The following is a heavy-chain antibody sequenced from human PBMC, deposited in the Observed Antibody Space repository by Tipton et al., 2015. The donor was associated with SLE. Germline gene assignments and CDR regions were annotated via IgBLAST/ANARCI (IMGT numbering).Heavy chain of an antibody. D-gene: IGHD3-16*01. CDR3: ARSMGETEAFDI. CDR1: GGSISSSSYY. V-gene: IGHV4-39*07. CDR2: IYYSGST. J-gene: IGHJ3*02. Sequence: TLSLTCTVSGGSISSSSYYWGWIRQPPGKGLAWIGSIYYSGSTYYNPSLKSRVTISVDTSKNQFSLKLSSVTAADTAVYYCARSMGETEAFDIWGQGTMVTVSS.